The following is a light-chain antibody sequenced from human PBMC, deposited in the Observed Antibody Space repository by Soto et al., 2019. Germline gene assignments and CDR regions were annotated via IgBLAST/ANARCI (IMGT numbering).Light chain of an antibody. CDR1: QSVSSN. CDR3: QQYNDWPLT. Sequence: EIVMTQSPATLSVSPGEKATVSWRASQSVSSNLAWYQQKPGQAPSLLIYGAFTRATGIPARSSGTGSGTEFTLTISSLQSEDFALYYCQQYNDWPLTFGQGTKGDI. V-gene: IGKV3-15*01. J-gene: IGKJ1*01. CDR2: GAF.